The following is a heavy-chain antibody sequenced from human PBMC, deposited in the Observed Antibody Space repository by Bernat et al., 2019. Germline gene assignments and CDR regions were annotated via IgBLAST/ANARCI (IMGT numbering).Heavy chain of an antibody. CDR3: ARDPLGSSSSIFFDY. D-gene: IGHD6-6*01. J-gene: IGHJ4*02. CDR1: GDSVLSNSAA. V-gene: IGHV6-1*01. CDR2: THYRSKWYN. Sequence: QVQLQQSGPGLVKPSQTLLLTCAISGDSVLSNSAAWIWMRQSPSRGLEWLGRTHYRSKWYNDYAVSVKSRITINPDTSKNQFSLQLNSVTHEDTDVYYCARDPLGSSSSIFFDYWGQGTPVTVSS.